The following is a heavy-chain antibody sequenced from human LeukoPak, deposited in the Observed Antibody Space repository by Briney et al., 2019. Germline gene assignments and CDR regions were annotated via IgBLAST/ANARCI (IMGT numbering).Heavy chain of an antibody. J-gene: IGHJ4*02. V-gene: IGHV3-30-3*01. CDR3: ARGSSWLNGNLGTVDY. D-gene: IGHD3-22*01. CDR1: GFTFSSYA. CDR2: ISYDGSNK. Sequence: PGRSLRLSCAASGFTFSSYAMHWVRQAPGKGLEWVAVISYDGSNKYYADSVKGRFTISRDNSKNTLYLQMNSLRAEDTAVYYCARGSSWLNGNLGTVDYWGQGTLVTVSS.